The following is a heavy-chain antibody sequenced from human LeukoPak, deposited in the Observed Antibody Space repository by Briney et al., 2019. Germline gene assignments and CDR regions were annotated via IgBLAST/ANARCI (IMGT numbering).Heavy chain of an antibody. CDR3: AKDDAWLQFGE. J-gene: IGHJ4*02. D-gene: IGHD5-24*01. CDR1: GFTFSSYA. V-gene: IGHV3-23*01. Sequence: PGGSLRLSCAASGFTFSSYAMSWVRQAPGKGLEWVSAISGSGGSTYYADSVKGRFTISRDNSKNTLYLQMNSLTVEDTAVYYCAKDDAWLQFGEWSQGTLVTVSS. CDR2: ISGSGGST.